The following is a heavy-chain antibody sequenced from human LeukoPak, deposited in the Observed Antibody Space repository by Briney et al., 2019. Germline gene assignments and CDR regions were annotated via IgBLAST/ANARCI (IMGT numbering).Heavy chain of an antibody. Sequence: GGSLRLSCEATGFTFSSYTMNWVRQAPGEGLEWVSSITSSSSSIYYADSVKGRITISRDNARNSLYLQMNSLRAEDTAVYYCARDPRLVRTYTDYYYMDVWGKGTAVTVSS. CDR2: ITSSSSSI. CDR3: ARDPRLVRTYTDYYYMDV. J-gene: IGHJ6*03. CDR1: GFTFSSYT. V-gene: IGHV3-21*01. D-gene: IGHD4-23*01.